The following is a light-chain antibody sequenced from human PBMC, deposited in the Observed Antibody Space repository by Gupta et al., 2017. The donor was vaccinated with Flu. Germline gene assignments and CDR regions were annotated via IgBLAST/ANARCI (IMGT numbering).Light chain of an antibody. CDR2: QVS. CDR1: QGLVYSDGNTY. J-gene: IGKJ1*01. CDR3: MQGAHWPWA. Sequence: ISCRASQGLVYSDGNTYLHWFQQRPGQSPRRLIYQVSYRDSGVPDRFSGSGSGTDFTLRISRVEAEDVGIYFCMQGAHWPWAFGQGTTVEIK. V-gene: IGKV2-30*01.